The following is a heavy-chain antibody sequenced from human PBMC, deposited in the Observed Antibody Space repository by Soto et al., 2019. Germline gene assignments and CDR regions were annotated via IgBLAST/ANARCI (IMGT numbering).Heavy chain of an antibody. CDR2: IYYGGST. CDR1: GGSISSGGYY. Sequence: SETLSLTCTVSGGSISSGGYYWSWIRQHPGKGLEWIGYIYYGGSTYYNPSLKSRATISGDTSKNQFSLKLSSVTAADTAVYYRARGGYYYENSGQNAYDYWGQGILVTVS. D-gene: IGHD3-22*01. J-gene: IGHJ4*01. CDR3: ARGGYYYENSGQNAYDY. V-gene: IGHV4-31*03.